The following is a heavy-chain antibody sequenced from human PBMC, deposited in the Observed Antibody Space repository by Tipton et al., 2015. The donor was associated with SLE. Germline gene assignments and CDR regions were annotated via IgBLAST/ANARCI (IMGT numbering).Heavy chain of an antibody. D-gene: IGHD3-10*01. Sequence: QVQLVQSGVEVKKPGASVKVSCKASGYTFSSYGLSWVRQAPGQGLEWVGWISGYNGDTKYAQKLQDRVTMTTDTSTSAAYMELRSLRSDDSAVYFCARSGSASAPTLFPLVSW. CDR2: ISGYNGDT. CDR1: GYTFSSYG. J-gene: IGHJ5*01. V-gene: IGHV1-18*01. CDR3: ARSGSASAPTLFPLVS.